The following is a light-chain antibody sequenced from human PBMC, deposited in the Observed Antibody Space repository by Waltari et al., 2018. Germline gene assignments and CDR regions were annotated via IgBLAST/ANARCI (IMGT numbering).Light chain of an antibody. V-gene: IGKV2-28*01. CDR1: LSLLHINGYNY. J-gene: IGKJ4*01. CDR3: LQALQSPLS. CDR2: MGS. Sequence: DIVMTQSPLSLSVTPGEPASTSCRSTLSLLHINGYNYLHWYLQKPGQSPHLLIYMGSQRASGVPDRFSGNGSGTNFTLRISRVEAEDVGIYYCLQALQSPLSFGGGTKVEIK.